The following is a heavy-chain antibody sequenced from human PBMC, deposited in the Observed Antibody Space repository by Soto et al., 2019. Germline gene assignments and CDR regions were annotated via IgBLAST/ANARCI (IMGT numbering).Heavy chain of an antibody. CDR2: IYYSGTT. CDR1: GGPISTSY. V-gene: IGHV4-59*08. Sequence: SETLSLTCNVAGGPISTSYWSWIRQPPGKGLEWIGYIYYSGTTNYNPSLKSRVTISVDTSKNQFSLKLSSVTAADTAVYYCARVWGGAFDIWGQGTMVT. J-gene: IGHJ3*02. D-gene: IGHD3-10*01. CDR3: ARVWGGAFDI.